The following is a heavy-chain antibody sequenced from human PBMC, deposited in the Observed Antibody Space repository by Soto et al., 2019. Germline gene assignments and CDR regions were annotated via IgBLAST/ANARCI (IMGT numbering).Heavy chain of an antibody. CDR1: GGSFSGYY. Sequence: SETLSLTCGVYGGSFSGYYWSWIRQPPGKGLEWIGEISRGGTTNYKPSPKSRVTISVDTSKNQFSLRLSSVTAADTAVYYCARGPYYYDSSAYYYALGFDIWGQGTLVTVSS. D-gene: IGHD3-22*01. V-gene: IGHV4-34*01. J-gene: IGHJ3*02. CDR3: ARGPYYYDSSAYYYALGFDI. CDR2: ISRGGTT.